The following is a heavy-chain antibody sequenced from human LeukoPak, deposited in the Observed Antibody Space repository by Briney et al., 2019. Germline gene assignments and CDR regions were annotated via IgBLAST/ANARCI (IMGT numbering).Heavy chain of an antibody. CDR2: IKSKTDGETT. CDR3: TTGTTDLYWYFHL. J-gene: IGHJ2*01. Sequence: PGGSLRLSCAASGFTFSSYSMSWVHQAPAKGLEWVGRIKSKTDGETTDYAAPVKGRFTISREDSKNTLYLQMNSLKTEDTAVYYCTTGTTDLYWYFHLWGRGTLVTVSS. D-gene: IGHD1-1*01. CDR1: GFTFSSYS. V-gene: IGHV3-15*01.